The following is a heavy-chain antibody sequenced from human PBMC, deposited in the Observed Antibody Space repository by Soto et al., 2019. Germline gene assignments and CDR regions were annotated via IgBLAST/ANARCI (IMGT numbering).Heavy chain of an antibody. CDR2: IYPGDSDT. CDR3: ARHYYGSGSYYYYYGMDV. J-gene: IGHJ6*02. Sequence: GESLNISCTGSGYSFTSYWIGWVRQMPGKGLEWMGIIYPGDSDTRYSPSFQGQVTISADKSISTAYLQWSSLKASDTAMYYCARHYYGSGSYYYYYGMDVWGQGTTVTVSS. D-gene: IGHD3-10*01. CDR1: GYSFTSYW. V-gene: IGHV5-51*01.